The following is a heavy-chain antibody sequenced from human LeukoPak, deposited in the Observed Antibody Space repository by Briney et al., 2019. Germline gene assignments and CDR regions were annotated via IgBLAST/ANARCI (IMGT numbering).Heavy chain of an antibody. CDR1: GFTFSSYE. CDR2: ISGSGDTS. CDR3: AKEGEQRTSSSWYGIDY. Sequence: SGGSLRLSCAASGFTFSSYEMNWVRQAPGKGLEWVSTISGSGDTSYYADSVKGRFTISRDNSKNTLYLQMNGLRAEDTAVYYCAKEGEQRTSSSWYGIDYWGQGTLVTVSS. D-gene: IGHD6-13*01. J-gene: IGHJ4*02. V-gene: IGHV3-23*01.